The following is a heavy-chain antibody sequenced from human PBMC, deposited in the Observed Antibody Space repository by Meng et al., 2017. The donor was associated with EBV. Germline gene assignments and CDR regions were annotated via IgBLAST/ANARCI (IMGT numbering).Heavy chain of an antibody. CDR3: ASESGRGYTPDY. V-gene: IGHV1-69*01. Sequence: QVRLVQSAAEGKKPGSSVKVSCKTSGGPFRYYAISWVRQAPGQGLEWLGGFLPRLGAPNYAQKFHGRVKITADESTSTHYMDLSSLRSEDTAIYYCASESGRGYTPDYWGQGTLVTVSS. J-gene: IGHJ4*02. CDR2: FLPRLGAP. D-gene: IGHD3-10*01. CDR1: GGPFRYYA.